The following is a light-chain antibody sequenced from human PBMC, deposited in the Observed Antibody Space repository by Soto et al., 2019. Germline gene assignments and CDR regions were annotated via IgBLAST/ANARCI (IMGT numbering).Light chain of an antibody. CDR2: GIS. CDR1: QSVTSNY. Sequence: EVVMTQSPATLSVSPGEGATLSCRASQSVTSNYLAWYQQKPGKATRLLIHGISNRATGVPDRFSGSGSGTDFTLTISRLEPEDFAVYYCQQYTAWPLTFGQGTKVEVK. CDR3: QQYTAWPLT. V-gene: IGKV3-20*01. J-gene: IGKJ1*01.